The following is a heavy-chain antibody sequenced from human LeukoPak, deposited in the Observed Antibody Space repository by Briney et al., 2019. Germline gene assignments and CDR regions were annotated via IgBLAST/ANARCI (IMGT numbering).Heavy chain of an antibody. V-gene: IGHV1-18*01. CDR2: ISAYNGNT. CDR3: ARTRIAAAASFDY. J-gene: IGHJ4*02. Sequence: GASVSVSCRASGYTFTSYGISWVRQAPGQGREGMGWISAYNGNTNYAQKLQGRVTMTTDTSTSTAYMELRSLRSDDTAVYYCARTRIAAAASFDYWGQGTLVTVSS. CDR1: GYTFTSYG. D-gene: IGHD6-13*01.